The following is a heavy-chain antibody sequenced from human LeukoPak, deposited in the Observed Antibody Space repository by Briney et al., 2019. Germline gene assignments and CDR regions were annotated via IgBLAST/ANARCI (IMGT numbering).Heavy chain of an antibody. Sequence: PGRSLRLSCAASGFTFADYAMHWVRQAPGKGLEWVSGISWDSGSIGYADSVKGRFTISRDNAKNSLYLQMNSLRAEDTAVYYCARVLKTRYSSSWYYFDYWGQGTLVTVSS. V-gene: IGHV3-9*01. J-gene: IGHJ4*02. CDR2: ISWDSGSI. CDR3: ARVLKTRYSSSWYYFDY. CDR1: GFTFADYA. D-gene: IGHD6-13*01.